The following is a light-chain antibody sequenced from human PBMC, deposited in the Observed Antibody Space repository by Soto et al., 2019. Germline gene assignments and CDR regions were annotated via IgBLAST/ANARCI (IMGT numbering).Light chain of an antibody. Sequence: QSVLTQPASVSGSPGQSITSSCTGTSSDVGGYYYVSWYQHHPGKAPKIMIYQVSNRPSGVSNRFSGSKSGNTASLTISGVKAEDEADYYCSSYTSSNHFYVFGTGTKV. CDR2: QVS. J-gene: IGLJ1*01. CDR1: SSDVGGYYY. CDR3: SSYTSSNHFYV. V-gene: IGLV2-14*01.